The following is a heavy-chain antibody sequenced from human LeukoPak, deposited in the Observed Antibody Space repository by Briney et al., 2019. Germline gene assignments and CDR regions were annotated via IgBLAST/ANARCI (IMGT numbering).Heavy chain of an antibody. D-gene: IGHD6-13*01. J-gene: IGHJ5*02. V-gene: IGHV4-4*02. CDR3: ARRGIAAVGTWLDP. CDR1: GGSISSHNW. CDR2: IYHSEST. Sequence: SETLSLTCAVSGGSISSHNWWTWVRQSPGKGLEWIGEIYHSESTNYNPSLQSRVTISVDKSKNQFSLKMSSVTAADTAVYYCARRGIAAVGTWLDPWGQGTRVTVSS.